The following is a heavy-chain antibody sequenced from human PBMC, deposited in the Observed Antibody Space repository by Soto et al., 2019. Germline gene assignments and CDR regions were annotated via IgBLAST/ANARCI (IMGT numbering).Heavy chain of an antibody. D-gene: IGHD6-19*01. Sequence: PGGSLRLSCAASGFTFSSYAMSWVRQAPGKGLEWVSAISGSGGSTYYADSVKGRFTISRDNSKNTLYLQMNSLRAEDTAVYYCAKLKAVAGPPRYNWFDPWGQGTLVTVSS. CDR1: GFTFSSYA. CDR2: ISGSGGST. J-gene: IGHJ5*02. CDR3: AKLKAVAGPPRYNWFDP. V-gene: IGHV3-23*01.